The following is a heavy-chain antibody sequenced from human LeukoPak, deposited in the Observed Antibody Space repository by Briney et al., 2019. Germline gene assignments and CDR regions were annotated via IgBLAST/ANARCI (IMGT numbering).Heavy chain of an antibody. V-gene: IGHV1-2*04. CDR2: INPNSGGT. CDR1: GYTFTGYY. D-gene: IGHD2-15*01. CDR3: ARDICSGGSCYGALFAFDI. J-gene: IGHJ3*02. Sequence: GASVKVSCKAAGYTFTGYYMHWVRQAPGQGLEWMGWINPNSGGTNYAQKSQGWVTMTRDTSISTDYMELSRLRSDDTAVYYCARDICSGGSCYGALFAFDIWGQGTMVTVSS.